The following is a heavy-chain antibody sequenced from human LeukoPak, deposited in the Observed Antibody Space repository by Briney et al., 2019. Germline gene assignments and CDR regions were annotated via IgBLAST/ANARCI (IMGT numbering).Heavy chain of an antibody. J-gene: IGHJ4*02. D-gene: IGHD6-13*01. Sequence: SKTLSLTCTVSGGSISSSSYYWGWIRQPPGKGLEWIGSIYYSGSTYYNPSLKSRVTISVDTSKNQFSLKLSSVTAADTAVYYCARQSGIADYWGQGTLVTVSS. V-gene: IGHV4-39*01. CDR2: IYYSGST. CDR1: GGSISSSSYY. CDR3: ARQSGIADY.